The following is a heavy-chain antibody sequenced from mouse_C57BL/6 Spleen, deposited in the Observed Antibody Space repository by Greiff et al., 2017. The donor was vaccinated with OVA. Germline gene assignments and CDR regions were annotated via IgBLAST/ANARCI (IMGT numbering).Heavy chain of an antibody. Sequence: VQLQQSGAELVRPGSSVKLSCKASGYTFTSYWMHWVKQRPIQGLEWIGNIDPSDSETHYNQKFKDKATLTVDKSSSTAYMQLSSLTSEDSAVYYCARGDYYGSSYNYAMDYWGQGTSVTVSS. CDR1: GYTFTSYW. D-gene: IGHD1-1*01. CDR3: ARGDYYGSSYNYAMDY. V-gene: IGHV1-52*01. CDR2: IDPSDSET. J-gene: IGHJ4*01.